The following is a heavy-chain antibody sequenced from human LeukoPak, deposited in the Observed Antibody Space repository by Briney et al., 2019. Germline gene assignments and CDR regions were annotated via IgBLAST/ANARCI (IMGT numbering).Heavy chain of an antibody. CDR1: GGSFSGYY. J-gene: IGHJ5*02. D-gene: IGHD3-22*01. CDR3: ARVHYDSSGYPNNWFDP. CDR2: INHSGST. Sequence: PSETLSLTCAVYGGSFSGYYWSWIRQPPGKGLEWIGEINHSGSTNYNPSLKSRVTISVDTSKNQFSLKLSSVTAADTAVYYCARVHYDSSGYPNNWFDPWGQGTLVTVSS. V-gene: IGHV4-34*01.